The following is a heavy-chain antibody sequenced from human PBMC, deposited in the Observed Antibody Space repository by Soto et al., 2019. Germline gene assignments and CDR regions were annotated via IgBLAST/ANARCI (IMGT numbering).Heavy chain of an antibody. Sequence: SETLCLPCALSGVSISGFYCNWIRQPPGKGLEYIGYIYYSGSTYYNPSLKSRVTVSLDSSKNQFSLKLTSVTAADTAIYYCARGHLWLEDWAQGTLVTVS. V-gene: IGHV4-59*01. CDR1: GVSISGFY. CDR2: IYYSGST. CDR3: ARGHLWLED. D-gene: IGHD3-3*01. J-gene: IGHJ4*02.